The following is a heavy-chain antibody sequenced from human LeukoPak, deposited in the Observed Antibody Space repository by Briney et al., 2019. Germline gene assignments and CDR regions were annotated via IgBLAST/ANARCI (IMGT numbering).Heavy chain of an antibody. Sequence: QTGGSLRLSCAASGFTFSSYAMSWVRQAPGKGLEWVSAISGSDGSTYYADSVKGRFTISRDNAKNSLYLHMNSLRVEDTAVYYCARYFTGAKRVYYGMDVWGQGTTVTVSS. J-gene: IGHJ6*02. CDR2: ISGSDGST. D-gene: IGHD7-27*01. CDR3: ARYFTGAKRVYYGMDV. V-gene: IGHV3-23*01. CDR1: GFTFSSYA.